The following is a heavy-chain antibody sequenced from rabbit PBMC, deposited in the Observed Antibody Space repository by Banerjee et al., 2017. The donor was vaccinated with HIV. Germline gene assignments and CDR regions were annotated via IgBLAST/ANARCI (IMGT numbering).Heavy chain of an antibody. J-gene: IGHJ4*01. CDR3: ARGRYADYAAYGYAYYYFNL. Sequence: QEQLEESGGDLVKPEGSLTLTCTASGFSFNNNYVMCWVRQAPGKGLEWIACIYTNGGSTWYASCVNGRFTISRSTSLNTVTLQMTSLTAADTATYFCARGRYADYAAYGYAYYYFNLWGPGTLVTVS. V-gene: IGHV1S43*01. CDR1: GFSFNNNYV. CDR2: IYTNGGST. D-gene: IGHD6-1*01.